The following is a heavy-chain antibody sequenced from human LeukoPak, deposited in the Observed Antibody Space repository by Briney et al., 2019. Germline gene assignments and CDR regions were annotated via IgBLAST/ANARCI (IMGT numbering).Heavy chain of an antibody. Sequence: GGSLRLSCAASGFTFCNYWMSWVRQAPGKGLEWVANIKQDGSEKYYVDSVKGRFTVSRDNAKNSLYLQMNSLRVEDTAVYYCARSFTPYQPLDVFDYWGQGTLVTVSP. CDR1: GFTFCNYW. CDR3: ARSFTPYQPLDVFDY. CDR2: IKQDGSEK. V-gene: IGHV3-7*01. J-gene: IGHJ4*02. D-gene: IGHD2-2*01.